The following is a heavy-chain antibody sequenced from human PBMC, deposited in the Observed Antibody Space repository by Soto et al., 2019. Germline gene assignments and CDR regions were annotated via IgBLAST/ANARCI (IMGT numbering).Heavy chain of an antibody. J-gene: IGHJ1*01. V-gene: IGHV4-39*01. CDR3: ARHVGYGAPEYFQH. D-gene: IGHD5-12*01. CDR2: IYYSGST. CDR1: GGSISSSSYY. Sequence: QLQLQESGPGLVKPSETLSLTCTVSGGSISSSSYYWGWIRQPPGKGLEWIGSIYYSGSTYYNPSLKSRVTISVDTSKNQFSLKLSSVTAADTAVYYCARHVGYGAPEYFQHWGQGTLVTVSS.